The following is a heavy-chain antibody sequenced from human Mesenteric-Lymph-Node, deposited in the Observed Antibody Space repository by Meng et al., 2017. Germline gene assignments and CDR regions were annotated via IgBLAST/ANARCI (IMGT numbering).Heavy chain of an antibody. CDR3: ARGAIIAAACYDY. Sequence: GESLKISCAASGFTVSIYYMSWVRQAPGKGLEWVSVIYSGGSTYYADSVEGRFTISRDNAKNSLFLQMNSLRAEDAAVYYCARGAIIAAACYDYWGQG. J-gene: IGHJ4*02. D-gene: IGHD6-13*01. CDR2: IYSGGST. V-gene: IGHV3-66*01. CDR1: GFTVSIYY.